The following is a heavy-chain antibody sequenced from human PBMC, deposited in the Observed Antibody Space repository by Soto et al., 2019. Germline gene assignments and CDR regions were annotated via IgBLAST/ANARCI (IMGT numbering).Heavy chain of an antibody. V-gene: IGHV1-58*01. Sequence: ASVKVSCKASGFTFTSSAFQWVRQALGQRLEWIGWIAVGSGYTNYAQRFQDRVTLTRDMSTATTYMELSRLTSEDTAIYYCAADATAWKKMVLYECWGQGTPVSVSS. CDR3: AADATAWKKMVLYEC. J-gene: IGHJ4*02. CDR2: IAVGSGYT. CDR1: GFTFTSSA. D-gene: IGHD2-8*01.